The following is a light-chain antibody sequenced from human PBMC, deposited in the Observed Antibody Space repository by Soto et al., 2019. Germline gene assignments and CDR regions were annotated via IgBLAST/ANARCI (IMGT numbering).Light chain of an antibody. CDR3: SSYAGTKGV. CDR1: SSDVGGYNY. CDR2: EVS. Sequence: QSALTQPPSASGSPGQSVTISCTGTSSDVGGYNYVSWYQQHPGKAPKLMIYEVSKRPSGVPDRFSGSKSGNTASLTVSGLHAEDEADYYCSSYAGTKGVFGGGTKLTVL. J-gene: IGLJ3*02. V-gene: IGLV2-8*01.